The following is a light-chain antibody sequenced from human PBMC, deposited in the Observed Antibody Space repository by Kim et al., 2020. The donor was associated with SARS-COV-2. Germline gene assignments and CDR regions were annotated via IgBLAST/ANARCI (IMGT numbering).Light chain of an antibody. Sequence: PGERATLSCRASQSVSSSYLAWYQQKPGQPPRLLMYGSSRRATGTPDRFSGSGSGTDFTLTISRLEPEDFAVYYCQQYGISPGLTFGGGTKV. CDR1: QSVSSSY. J-gene: IGKJ4*01. CDR3: QQYGISPGLT. CDR2: GSS. V-gene: IGKV3-20*01.